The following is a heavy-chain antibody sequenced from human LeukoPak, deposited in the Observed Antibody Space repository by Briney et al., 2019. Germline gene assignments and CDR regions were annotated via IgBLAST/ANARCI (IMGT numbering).Heavy chain of an antibody. D-gene: IGHD6-19*01. CDR2: ISSTSAYI. J-gene: IGHJ5*01. CDR1: GFALRSYT. Sequence: GGSLRLSCAASGFALRSYTVTWVRQAPGKGLEWVSSISSTSAYIYYAESVKGRFSISRDNVDNVVHLQMSSLTNEDTAVYYCARVAVAGPAGWFDSWGQGTLVTVSS. V-gene: IGHV3-21*01. CDR3: ARVAVAGPAGWFDS.